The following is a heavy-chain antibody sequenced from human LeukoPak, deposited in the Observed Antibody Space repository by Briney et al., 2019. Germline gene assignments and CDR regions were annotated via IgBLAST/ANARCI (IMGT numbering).Heavy chain of an antibody. Sequence: GGSLRLSCAASGFTFSIYSMNWVRQAPGKGLEGVSYISSSSSTIYYADSVKGRFTISRDNAKNSLYLKMNSLSAEDTAVYYCARDTRTYSGYDPYYYYYMDVWGKGTTVTIS. CDR1: GFTFSIYS. J-gene: IGHJ6*03. V-gene: IGHV3-48*01. D-gene: IGHD5-12*01. CDR3: ARDTRTYSGYDPYYYYYMDV. CDR2: ISSSSSTI.